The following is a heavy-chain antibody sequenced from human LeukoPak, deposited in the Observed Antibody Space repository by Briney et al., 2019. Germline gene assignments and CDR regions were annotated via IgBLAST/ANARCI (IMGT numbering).Heavy chain of an antibody. CDR3: ATDPAAGTRTGY. CDR2: IKQDGSEK. CDR1: GFTFRSYW. Sequence: GGSLRLSCAASGFTFRSYWMSWVRQAPGKGLEWVANIKQDGSEKYYVDSVKGRFTISRDNAKNSLYLQMNSLRAEDTAVYYCATDPAAGTRTGYWGQGTLVTVSS. V-gene: IGHV3-7*04. J-gene: IGHJ4*02. D-gene: IGHD6-13*01.